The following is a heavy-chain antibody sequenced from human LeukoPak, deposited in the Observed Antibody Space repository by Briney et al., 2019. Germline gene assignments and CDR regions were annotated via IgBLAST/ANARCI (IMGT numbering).Heavy chain of an antibody. CDR3: ARLRYHWNYVHDRVEYYFDY. J-gene: IGHJ4*02. V-gene: IGHV3-11*01. CDR2: ISRSGSTI. D-gene: IGHD1-7*01. Sequence: PGGSPRLSCAASGFTFSDYYMSWIRQAPGKGLEWASYISRSGSTIYYADSVKGRFTISRDNAKNSLYLQMNSLRAEDTAVYYCARLRYHWNYVHDRVEYYFDYWGQGTLVTVSS. CDR1: GFTFSDYY.